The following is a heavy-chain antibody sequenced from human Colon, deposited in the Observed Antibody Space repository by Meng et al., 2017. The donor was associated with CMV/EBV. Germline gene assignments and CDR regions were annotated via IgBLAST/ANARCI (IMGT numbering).Heavy chain of an antibody. Sequence: SGTLSLTCTVSGDSISGYYCSWIRQPPGKGLEWIGYIYYSGSTNTNYTPSPKSRVTISVDTSKNQFSLKQSSVTAADTAVYYCARYKHMDVWGQGTTVTVSS. J-gene: IGHJ6*02. CDR3: ARYKHMDV. CDR1: GDSISGYY. V-gene: IGHV4-59*01. D-gene: IGHD1-1*01. CDR2: IYYSGSTNT.